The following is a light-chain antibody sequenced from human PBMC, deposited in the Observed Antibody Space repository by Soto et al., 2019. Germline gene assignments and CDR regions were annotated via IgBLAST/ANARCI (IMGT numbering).Light chain of an antibody. J-gene: IGKJ1*01. V-gene: IGKV1-39*01. Sequence: DIQMTQSPSSLSASIGDSVTITCRASQTIIGYLNWYQQKPGKAPRLLINAASNLQSGVPSRFRGSGSETDFTLTINSLQPEDFATYYCQQSYTTPRTFGQGTKVDIK. CDR3: QQSYTTPRT. CDR2: AAS. CDR1: QTIIGY.